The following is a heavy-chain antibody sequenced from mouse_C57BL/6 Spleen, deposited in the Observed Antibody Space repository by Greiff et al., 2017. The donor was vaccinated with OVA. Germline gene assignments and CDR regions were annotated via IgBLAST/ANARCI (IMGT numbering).Heavy chain of an antibody. J-gene: IGHJ1*03. D-gene: IGHD3-3*01. V-gene: IGHV2-2*01. Sequence: VNLVESGPGLVQPSQSLSITCTVSGFSLTSYGVHWVRQSPGKGLEWLAVIWSGGSTAYNAAFISRLSISEDNSKSQVFFNMNSRQADDTAIYYCAREGHPGYFDVWGTGTTVTVSA. CDR2: IWSGGST. CDR1: GFSLTSYG. CDR3: AREGHPGYFDV.